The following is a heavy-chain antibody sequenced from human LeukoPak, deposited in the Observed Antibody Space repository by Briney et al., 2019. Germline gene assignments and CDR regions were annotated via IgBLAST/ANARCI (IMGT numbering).Heavy chain of an antibody. J-gene: IGHJ4*02. V-gene: IGHV3-7*04. CDR2: IKQDGSQK. D-gene: IGHD1-26*01. CDR1: GFTFSTYW. Sequence: GGSLRLSCAVSGFTFSTYWMSWVRQAPGKGLEWVANIKQDGSQKYYVDSVKGRFTISRDNAKNSLYLQMNSLRVEDTAVYYCAWGGGATDQWGQGTLVTVSS. CDR3: AWGGGATDQ.